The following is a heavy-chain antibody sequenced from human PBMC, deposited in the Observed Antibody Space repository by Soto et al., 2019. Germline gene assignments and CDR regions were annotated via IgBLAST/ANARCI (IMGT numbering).Heavy chain of an antibody. J-gene: IGHJ4*02. CDR1: GFTFSNYW. Sequence: PGGSLRLSCAASGFTFSNYWMSWVRQAPGKGLEWVANLKQDGTEKYYVDSVKGRFTISRDNAQNTLYLQMNSLTAGDTAVYYCARDKDYGDYRIDYWGQGTLVTVSS. CDR2: LKQDGTEK. V-gene: IGHV3-7*01. CDR3: ARDKDYGDYRIDY. D-gene: IGHD4-17*01.